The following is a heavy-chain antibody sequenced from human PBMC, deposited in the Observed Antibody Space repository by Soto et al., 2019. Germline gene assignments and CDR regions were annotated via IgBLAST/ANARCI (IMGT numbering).Heavy chain of an antibody. Sequence: SEILSLTCAVSGGSISSGGYSWSWIRQPAGKGLEWIGYIYHSGSTYYNPSLKSRVTISVDRSKNQFSLKLSSVTAADTAVYYCARGGNYDFWSGFGDINCFDPWGQGTLVTV. V-gene: IGHV4-30-2*01. CDR3: ARGGNYDFWSGFGDINCFDP. J-gene: IGHJ5*02. CDR2: IYHSGST. CDR1: GGSISSGGYS. D-gene: IGHD3-3*01.